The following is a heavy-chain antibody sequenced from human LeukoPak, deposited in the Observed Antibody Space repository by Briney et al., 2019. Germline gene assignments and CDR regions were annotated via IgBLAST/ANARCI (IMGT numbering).Heavy chain of an antibody. CDR3: ARDPLGSSGWPDY. J-gene: IGHJ4*02. V-gene: IGHV3-74*01. D-gene: IGHD6-19*01. CDR1: GFTFSGHW. Sequence: GGSLRLSCAASGFTFSGHWMHWVRQVPGKGLVWVSYIKNDGSGTTYADSVKGRFTISRDNAKNTVDLQMNSLRAEDTAVYYCARDPLGSSGWPDYWGQGTLVTVSS. CDR2: IKNDGSGT.